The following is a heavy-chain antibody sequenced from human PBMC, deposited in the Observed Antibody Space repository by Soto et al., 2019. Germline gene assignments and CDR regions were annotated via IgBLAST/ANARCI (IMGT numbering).Heavy chain of an antibody. CDR3: VRRESSSWYYFDY. D-gene: IGHD6-13*01. CDR1: GYSFTSFW. CDR2: LSPGDSDT. J-gene: IGHJ4*02. Sequence: GESLKISCKGSGYSFTSFWIGWVRQMPGKGLEWMGILSPGDSDTRYSPSFQGQVTISADKSINTAYPQWSSLKASDAAMYYCVRRESSSWYYFDYRGQGTLVTVS. V-gene: IGHV5-51*01.